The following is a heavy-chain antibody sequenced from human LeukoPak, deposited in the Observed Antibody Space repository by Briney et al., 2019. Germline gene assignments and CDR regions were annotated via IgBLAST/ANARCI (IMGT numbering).Heavy chain of an antibody. J-gene: IGHJ6*02. CDR2: ISDFNGNT. D-gene: IGHD6-13*01. V-gene: IGHV1-18*01. CDR3: TRVRSQQLPGLVYYYGMDV. Sequence: GTSVKVSCKASGYTFTIYPITWVRQAPGKGLEWMGWISDFNGNTKYAQKFQGRVTMTADTSTSTAYMELRTLRSDDTAVYYCTRVRSQQLPGLVYYYGMDVWGQGTTVTVSS. CDR1: GYTFTIYP.